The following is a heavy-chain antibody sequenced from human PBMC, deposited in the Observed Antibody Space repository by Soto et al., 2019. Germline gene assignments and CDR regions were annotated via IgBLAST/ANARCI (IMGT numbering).Heavy chain of an antibody. CDR3: ARADGLYGDYVGGYFQH. J-gene: IGHJ1*01. V-gene: IGHV4-4*07. D-gene: IGHD4-17*01. CDR1: SGSISIHS. Sequence: SETLSVSWIFASGSISIHSWSWIRQPAGKGLEWIGRIYTSGSTNYNPSLKSRVTMSVDTSKNQFSPKLSSVTAADTAVYYCARADGLYGDYVGGYFQHRGQGTLVTFSS. CDR2: IYTSGST.